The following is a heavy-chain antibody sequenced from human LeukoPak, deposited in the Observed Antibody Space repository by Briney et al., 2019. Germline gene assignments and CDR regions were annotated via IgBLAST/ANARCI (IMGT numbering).Heavy chain of an antibody. Sequence: SETLSLTCTVSGGSISSSSYYWGWIRQPPGKGLEWIGSTYYSGSTYYNPSLKSRVTISVDTSKNQFSLKLSSVTAADTAVYYCARHSITMVRGVIITPGDSFDYWGQGALVTVSS. V-gene: IGHV4-39*01. CDR3: ARHSITMVRGVIITPGDSFDY. D-gene: IGHD3-10*01. J-gene: IGHJ4*02. CDR2: TYYSGST. CDR1: GGSISSSSYY.